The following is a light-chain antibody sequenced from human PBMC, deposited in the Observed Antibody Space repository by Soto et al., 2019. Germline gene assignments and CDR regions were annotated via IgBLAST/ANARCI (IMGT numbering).Light chain of an antibody. CDR2: DAS. CDR1: QSVTSY. J-gene: IGKJ4*01. CDR3: QQRSSWPLT. Sequence: EVVLTQSPATLSLSPGERATLSCRASQSVTSYLAWYQQKPGQAPRLLIYDASNRAADIPARFSGSGSGTDFTLTISSLEPEDFAVYYCQQRSSWPLTFVGGTRVEIK. V-gene: IGKV3-11*01.